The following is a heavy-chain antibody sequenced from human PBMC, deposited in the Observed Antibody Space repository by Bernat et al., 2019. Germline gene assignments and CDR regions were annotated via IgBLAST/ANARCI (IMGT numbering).Heavy chain of an antibody. J-gene: IGHJ4*02. Sequence: EVQLVESGGGLVQPGGSLRLSCAASGFTFSSYEMNWVRQAPGKGLEWVSYISSSGSTISYADSVKVRFTISSDNAKNSLYLQMNSLRAEDTGVYYWARETVVAATRIQTLDYWGQGTLVTVSS. CDR2: ISSSGSTI. CDR1: GFTFSSYE. V-gene: IGHV3-48*03. CDR3: ARETVVAATRIQTLDY. D-gene: IGHD2-15*01.